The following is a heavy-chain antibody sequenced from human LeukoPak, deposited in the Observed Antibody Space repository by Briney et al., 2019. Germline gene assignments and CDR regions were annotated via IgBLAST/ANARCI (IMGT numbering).Heavy chain of an antibody. CDR1: GFTFSDYY. CDR2: ISSSGTTI. CDR3: ARESRAFTIFGVASQFDY. Sequence: GGSLRLSCAASGFTFSDYYMTWIRQASGKGLEWVSYISSSGTTIYYADSLKGRFTISRDNAKNSLYLQMNSLRAEDTAVYYCARESRAFTIFGVASQFDYWGQGTLVTVSS. V-gene: IGHV3-11*01. J-gene: IGHJ4*02. D-gene: IGHD3-3*01.